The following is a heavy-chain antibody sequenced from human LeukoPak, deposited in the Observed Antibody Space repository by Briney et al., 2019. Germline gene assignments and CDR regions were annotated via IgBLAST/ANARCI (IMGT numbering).Heavy chain of an antibody. CDR2: IHYTGNT. Sequence: PSETLSLTCTVSGGSISTHYWSWIRQPPGKGLDWIGYIHYTGNTNYNPSLKSRVTISVDTSKNQISLKLRSVTAADTAVYYCARGGNLFDYRGQGTLVTVSS. CDR1: GGSISTHY. CDR3: ARGGNLFDY. V-gene: IGHV4-59*11. D-gene: IGHD4-23*01. J-gene: IGHJ4*02.